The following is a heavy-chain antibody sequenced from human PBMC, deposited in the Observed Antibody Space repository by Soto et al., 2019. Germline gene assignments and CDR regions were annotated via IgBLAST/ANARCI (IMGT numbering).Heavy chain of an antibody. CDR1: GYSFTDNF. Sequence: GSSLKLSCIASGYSFTDNFLGCVRPLPGKGLEWMGIIYPSDSDTRYSPSFQGQVTISADKSSRTAYLQWSSLKASDSAMYYCARLPQDYYYHGMDDWGQGIEVTIS. V-gene: IGHV5-51*01. CDR3: ARLPQDYYYHGMDD. J-gene: IGHJ6*02. CDR2: IYPSDSDT.